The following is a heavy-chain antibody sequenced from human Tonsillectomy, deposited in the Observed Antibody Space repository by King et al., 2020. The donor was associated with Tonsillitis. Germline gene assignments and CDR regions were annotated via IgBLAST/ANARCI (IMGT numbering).Heavy chain of an antibody. J-gene: IGHJ4*02. Sequence: HVQLVDSGGGLVKPGGSLRLSCAASGFTYSDYYMSWIRQAPARGLEWVAYISSSGATIYYADSVKGRFSISRDNATNSLYLQMNSLRAEDTAVYYSARGSRGSDYWGQGTLVTVSS. CDR1: GFTYSDYY. CDR2: ISSSGATI. D-gene: IGHD3-16*01. V-gene: IGHV3-11*04. CDR3: ARGSRGSDY.